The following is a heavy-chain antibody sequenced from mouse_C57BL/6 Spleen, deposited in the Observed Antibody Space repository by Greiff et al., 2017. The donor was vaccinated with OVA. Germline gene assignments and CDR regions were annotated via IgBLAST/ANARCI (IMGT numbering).Heavy chain of an antibody. J-gene: IGHJ4*01. CDR1: GYTFTSYW. V-gene: IGHV1-55*01. Sequence: QVQLQQPGAELVKPGASVKMYCKASGYTFTSYWITWVKQRPGQGLEWIGDIYPGSGSTNYNEKFKSKATLTVDTSSSTAYMQLSSLTSEDSAVYYCARFSNYDYYAMDYWGQGTSVTVSS. CDR2: IYPGSGST. CDR3: ARFSNYDYYAMDY. D-gene: IGHD2-5*01.